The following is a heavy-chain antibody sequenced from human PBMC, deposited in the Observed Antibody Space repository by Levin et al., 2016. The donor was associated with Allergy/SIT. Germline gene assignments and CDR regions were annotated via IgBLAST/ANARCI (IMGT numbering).Heavy chain of an antibody. V-gene: IGHV4-39*01. CDR1: GGSISSSSYY. D-gene: IGHD2-8*01. J-gene: IGHJ4*02. CDR2: IYYSGST. Sequence: SETLSLTCTVSGGSISSSSYYWGWIRQPPGKGLEWIGSIYYSGSTYYNPSLKSRVTISVDTSKNQFSLKLSSVTAADTAVYYCARSSRGNGAAFDYWGQGTLVTVSS. CDR3: ARSSRGNGAAFDY.